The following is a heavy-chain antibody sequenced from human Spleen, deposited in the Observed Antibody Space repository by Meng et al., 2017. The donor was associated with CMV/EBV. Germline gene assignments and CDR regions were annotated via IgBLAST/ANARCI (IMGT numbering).Heavy chain of an antibody. J-gene: IGHJ6*02. Sequence: GESLKISCAASGFTFSSYSMNWVRQAPGKGLEWVSYISSSSSTIYYADSVKGRFTISRDNAKNSLYLQMNSLRAGDTAVYYCARDKKRFLEWLSQPTRASYYYYYGMDVWGQGTTVTVSS. CDR2: ISSSSSTI. V-gene: IGHV3-48*04. CDR3: ARDKKRFLEWLSQPTRASYYYYYGMDV. CDR1: GFTFSSYS. D-gene: IGHD3-3*01.